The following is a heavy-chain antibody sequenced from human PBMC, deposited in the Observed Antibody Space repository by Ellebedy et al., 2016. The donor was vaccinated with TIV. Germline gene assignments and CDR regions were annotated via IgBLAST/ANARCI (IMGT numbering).Heavy chain of an antibody. Sequence: GGSLRLSCETSGFTFIDYGMNWIRQAPGKGLEWVSGISISGASTYYVDSVKGRFTISRDNSKNTLYLQMNSLRAEDTAVYYCAKSVDTAMVYFDYWGQGTLVTVSS. CDR2: ISISGAST. V-gene: IGHV3-23*01. CDR1: GFTFIDYG. J-gene: IGHJ4*02. CDR3: AKSVDTAMVYFDY. D-gene: IGHD5-18*01.